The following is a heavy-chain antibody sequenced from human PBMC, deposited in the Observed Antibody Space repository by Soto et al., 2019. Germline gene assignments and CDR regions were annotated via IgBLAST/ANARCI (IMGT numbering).Heavy chain of an antibody. D-gene: IGHD4-17*01. V-gene: IGHV1-8*01. CDR1: GSSFTRHD. CDR3: ARGDYNDYSHCFGH. J-gene: IGHJ5*02. Sequence: VEGSCKATGSSFTRHDINWLRQAAGQGLEWMGWMNPNSGNAVYAQKFQGRVTMTRNTSITTAYIEVTSLKSEDTAVYFCARGDYNDYSHCFGHWGQVTLVTVSS. CDR2: MNPNSGNA.